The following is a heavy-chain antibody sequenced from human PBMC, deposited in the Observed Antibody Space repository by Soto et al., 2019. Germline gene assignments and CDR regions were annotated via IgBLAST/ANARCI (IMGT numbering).Heavy chain of an antibody. J-gene: IGHJ4*02. D-gene: IGHD3-22*01. CDR2: ISGSGGST. V-gene: IGHV3-23*01. CDR3: AKGGYDSSGYYPPYYFDY. Sequence: EVQLLESGGGLVQPGGSLRLSCAASGFTFSSYAMSWVRQAPGKGLEWGSAISGSGGSTYYADSVKGGFTISRDNSKNTLYLQMNSLRAEDTAVYYCAKGGYDSSGYYPPYYFDYWGQGTLVTVSS. CDR1: GFTFSSYA.